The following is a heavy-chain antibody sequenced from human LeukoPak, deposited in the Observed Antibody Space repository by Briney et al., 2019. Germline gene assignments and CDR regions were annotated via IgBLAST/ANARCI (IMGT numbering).Heavy chain of an antibody. Sequence: GGSLRLSCAASGFTFSSYSMNWVRQAPGKGLEWVSSISSSSSYIYYADSVKGRFTISRDNAKNSLYLQMNSLRAEDTAVYYCARDRGYCSGGSRYSPVGYFDYWGQGTLVTVSS. D-gene: IGHD2-15*01. CDR3: ARDRGYCSGGSRYSPVGYFDY. CDR2: ISSSSSYI. V-gene: IGHV3-21*01. CDR1: GFTFSSYS. J-gene: IGHJ4*02.